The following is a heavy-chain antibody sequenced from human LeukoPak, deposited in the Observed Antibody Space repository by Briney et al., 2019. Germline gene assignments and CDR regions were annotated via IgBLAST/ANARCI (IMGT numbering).Heavy chain of an antibody. J-gene: IGHJ4*02. D-gene: IGHD5-18*01. CDR3: ALGGAMATVFDY. Sequence: GGSLRLSCAASRFTFSSYAMSWVRQAPGKGLEWVSAISGSGGSTYYADSVKGRFTISRDNSKNTLYLQMNSLRAEDTAVYYCALGGAMATVFDYWGQGTLVTVSS. CDR1: RFTFSSYA. V-gene: IGHV3-23*01. CDR2: ISGSGGST.